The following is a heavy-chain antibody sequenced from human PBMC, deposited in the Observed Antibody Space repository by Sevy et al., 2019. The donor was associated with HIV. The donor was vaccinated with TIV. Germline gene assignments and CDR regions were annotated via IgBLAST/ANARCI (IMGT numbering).Heavy chain of an antibody. CDR1: GDFISTYY. CDR3: ARGFAIEGLYFDF. CDR2: IQYSGTT. V-gene: IGHV4-59*13. Sequence: SETLSLSCSFSGDFISTYYWTWIRQAPGKGVDWIGSIQYSGTTNYNPSLKSRVTISIATSKNQFSLNLSSVTAADTALYFCARGFAIEGLYFDFWGQGILVTVSS. D-gene: IGHD1-26*01. J-gene: IGHJ4*02.